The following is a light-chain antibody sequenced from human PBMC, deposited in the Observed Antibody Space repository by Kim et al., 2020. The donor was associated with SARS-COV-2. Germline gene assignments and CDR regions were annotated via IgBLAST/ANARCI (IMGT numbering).Light chain of an antibody. V-gene: IGKV1-5*03. Sequence: ASVGDRVTITCRASQSVSSWLAWYQQKPRKAPKLLIYKASTLESGAPSRFSGSGSGTEFTLTISSLQPDDFATYYCQQYNGYSRTFGQGTKVDIK. CDR3: QQYNGYSRT. CDR2: KAS. CDR1: QSVSSW. J-gene: IGKJ1*01.